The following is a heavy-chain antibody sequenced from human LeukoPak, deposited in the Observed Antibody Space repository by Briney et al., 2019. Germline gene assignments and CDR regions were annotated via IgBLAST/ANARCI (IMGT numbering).Heavy chain of an antibody. CDR1: GFTFSTYG. V-gene: IGHV3-23*01. CDR2: ISGSGGST. D-gene: IGHD6-19*01. CDR3: AREISGWFGGAFDI. J-gene: IGHJ3*02. Sequence: GGSLRLSCVASGFTFSTYGMSWVRQAPGKGLEWVSTISGSGGSTFYAGSVKCRFTISRDNSKNTLYLQMNTLRTEDTAVYYCAREISGWFGGAFDIWGQGTMVTVSS.